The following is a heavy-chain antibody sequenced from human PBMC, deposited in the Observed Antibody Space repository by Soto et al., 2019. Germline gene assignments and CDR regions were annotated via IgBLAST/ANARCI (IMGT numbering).Heavy chain of an antibody. Sequence: SETLSLTCTVSGGSISSYYWSWIRQPPGKGLEWIGYIYHSGSTYYNPSLKSRVTISVDRSKNQFSLKLSSVTAADTAGYYCARAYGYDLHDWGQATLVTGPS. D-gene: IGHD4-17*01. CDR2: IYHSGST. CDR3: ARAYGYDLHD. V-gene: IGHV4-59*01. J-gene: IGHJ4*02. CDR1: GGSISSYY.